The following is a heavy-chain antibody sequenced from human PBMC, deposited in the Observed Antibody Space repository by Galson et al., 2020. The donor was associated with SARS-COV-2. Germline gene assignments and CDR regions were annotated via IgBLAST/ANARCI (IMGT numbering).Heavy chain of an antibody. V-gene: IGHV3-30*03. CDR3: ARELLDFYGMDV. J-gene: IGHJ6*02. Sequence: QAGGSLRLSCAASGFTFSSYGMHWVRQAPGKGLEWVAVISYDGSNKYYADSVKGRFTISRDNSKNTLYLQMNSLRAEDTAVYYCARELLDFYGMDVWGQGTTVTVSS. CDR2: ISYDGSNK. CDR1: GFTFSSYG. D-gene: IGHD3-3*02.